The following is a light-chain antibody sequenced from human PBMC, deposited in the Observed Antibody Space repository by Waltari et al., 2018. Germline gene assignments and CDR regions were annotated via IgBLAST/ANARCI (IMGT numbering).Light chain of an antibody. Sequence: QSALTQPASVSGSPGQSITIPCTGTSSDVGGYNYVSWYQQHPGKVPKLLIFDVSNRPSGVSNRFSGSKSGNTASLTISGLQAEDESDYYCCSFTSRSTWVFGGGTQLTVL. CDR1: SSDVGGYNY. V-gene: IGLV2-14*01. CDR2: DVS. CDR3: CSFTSRSTWV. J-gene: IGLJ3*02.